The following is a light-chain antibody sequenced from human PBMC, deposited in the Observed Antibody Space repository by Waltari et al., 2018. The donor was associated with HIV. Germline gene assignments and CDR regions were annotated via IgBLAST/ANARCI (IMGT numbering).Light chain of an antibody. J-gene: IGKJ4*01. V-gene: IGKV1-39*01. CDR2: AAS. CDR1: QSISSY. Sequence: DIQMTQSPSSLSASVGDSVTITCRASQSISSYLNWYQQRPGKAPELLIYAASSLHSGVPSRFSAGGSGTGFTLTISSLQPEDFATYYCQQYYSTLALTFGGGTKVEIK. CDR3: QQYYSTLALT.